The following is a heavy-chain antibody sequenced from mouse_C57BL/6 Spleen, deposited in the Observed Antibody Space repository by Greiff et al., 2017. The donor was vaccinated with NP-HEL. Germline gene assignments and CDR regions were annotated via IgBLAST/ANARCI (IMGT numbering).Heavy chain of an antibody. Sequence: EVKLQESGAELVRPGASVKLSCTASGFNIKDDYMHWVKQRPEQGLEWIGWIDPENGDTEYASKFQGKATITADTSSNTAYLQLSSLTSEDTAVYYCTTRVFAYWGQGTLVTVSA. CDR3: TTRVFAY. CDR2: IDPENGDT. V-gene: IGHV14-4*01. J-gene: IGHJ3*01. CDR1: GFNIKDDY.